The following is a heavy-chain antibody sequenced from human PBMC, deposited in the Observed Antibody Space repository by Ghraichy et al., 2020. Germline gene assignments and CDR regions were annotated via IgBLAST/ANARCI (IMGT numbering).Heavy chain of an antibody. CDR3: ARLSGWDWSGYFDY. CDR1: GGSISSGTYY. Sequence: SETLSLTCTVSGGSISSGTYYWGWIRQPPGKGLEWIGSIFYTGSTYYNPSLRSLVTMSVDTSRNHFSLKLTSVTAADTAVYYCARLSGWDWSGYFDYWGQGTLVTVSS. J-gene: IGHJ4*02. D-gene: IGHD3-3*01. CDR2: IFYTGST. V-gene: IGHV4-39*02.